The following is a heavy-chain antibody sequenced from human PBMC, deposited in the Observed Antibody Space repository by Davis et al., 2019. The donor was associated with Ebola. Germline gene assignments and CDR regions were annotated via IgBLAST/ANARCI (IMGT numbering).Heavy chain of an antibody. Sequence: GESLKISCAASGFTVSSNYMIWVRQAPGKGLEWVSIIYSGGTTYYADSVKGRFTISRDNSKNTLYLQMNSLKASDSGMYYCASLRRTITGMDDGFDIWGQGTMVTVSS. CDR1: GFTVSSNY. CDR3: ASLRRTITGMDDGFDI. V-gene: IGHV3-66*01. CDR2: IYSGGTT. D-gene: IGHD2-8*02. J-gene: IGHJ3*02.